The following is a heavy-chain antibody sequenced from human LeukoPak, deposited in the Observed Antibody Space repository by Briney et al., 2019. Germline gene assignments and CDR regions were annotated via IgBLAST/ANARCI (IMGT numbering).Heavy chain of an antibody. J-gene: IGHJ4*02. CDR3: ARHPSPRYSSGWYYFDY. CDR1: GGSFSSYY. Sequence: SETLSLTCAVYGGSFSSYYWSWIRQPPGKGLEWIGYIYYSGSTNYNPSLKSRVTISVDTSKNQFSLKLSSVTAADTAVYYCARHPSPRYSSGWYYFDYWGQGTLVTVSS. CDR2: IYYSGST. D-gene: IGHD6-19*01. V-gene: IGHV4-59*08.